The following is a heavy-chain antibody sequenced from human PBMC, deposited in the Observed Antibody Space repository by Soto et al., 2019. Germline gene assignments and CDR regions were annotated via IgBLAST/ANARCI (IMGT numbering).Heavy chain of an antibody. D-gene: IGHD3-16*01. Sequence: SETLSLTCTVSGGSISSGDYYWSWIRQPPGKGLEWIGYIYYSGSTYYNPSLKSRVTISVDTSKNQFSLKLSSVTAADTAVYYCARHHYGGYVPVNFDYWGQGTLVTVSS. V-gene: IGHV4-30-4*01. CDR1: GGSISSGDYY. J-gene: IGHJ4*02. CDR3: ARHHYGGYVPVNFDY. CDR2: IYYSGST.